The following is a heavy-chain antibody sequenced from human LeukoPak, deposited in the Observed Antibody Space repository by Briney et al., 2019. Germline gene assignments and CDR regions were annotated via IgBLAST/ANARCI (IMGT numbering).Heavy chain of an antibody. CDR1: GFTFSSYG. J-gene: IGHJ3*02. D-gene: IGHD6-13*01. CDR2: ISGSGGST. V-gene: IGHV3-23*01. Sequence: PGGTLRLSCAASGFTFSSYGMSWVRQAPGKGLEWVSAISGSGGSTYYADSVKGRFTISRDNSKNTLYLQMNSLRAEDTAVYYCAKRGAAYDAFDIWGQGTMVTVSS. CDR3: AKRGAAYDAFDI.